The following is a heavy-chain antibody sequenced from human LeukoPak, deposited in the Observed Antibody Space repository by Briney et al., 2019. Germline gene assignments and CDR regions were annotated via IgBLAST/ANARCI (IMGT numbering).Heavy chain of an antibody. D-gene: IGHD4-17*01. CDR3: ARGILRCLSDV. J-gene: IGHJ6*02. CDR1: GGTFSSYA. Sequence: SVKVSCKASGGTFSSYAISWVRQAPGQGLEWMGRIIPILGIANYAQKFQGRVTITADKSTSTAYMELSSLRSEDTAVYYCARGILRCLSDVWGQGTTVTVSS. V-gene: IGHV1-69*04. CDR2: IIPILGIA.